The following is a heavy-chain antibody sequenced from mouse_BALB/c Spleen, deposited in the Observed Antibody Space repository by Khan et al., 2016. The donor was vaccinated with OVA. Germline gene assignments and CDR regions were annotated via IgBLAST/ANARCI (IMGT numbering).Heavy chain of an antibody. V-gene: IGHV2-2*02. J-gene: IGHJ3*01. CDR2: IWSAGST. D-gene: IGHD2-4*01. CDR3: ARRGYDYGRGALFAY. Sequence: QVQLKQSGPGLVQPSQSLSITCTVSGFSLTNYSVHWVRQSPGKGLEWLGVIWSAGSTDYNAAFISRLTIRQDTSRSQVFFKMNSLQPNDTAIYYCARRGYDYGRGALFAYWGQGTLVTVSA. CDR1: GFSLTNYS.